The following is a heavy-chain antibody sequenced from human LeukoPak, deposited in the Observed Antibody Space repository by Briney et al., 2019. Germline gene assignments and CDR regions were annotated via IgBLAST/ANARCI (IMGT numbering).Heavy chain of an antibody. J-gene: IGHJ3*02. D-gene: IGHD5-24*01. V-gene: IGHV3-9*03. CDR2: ISWNNVSI. CDR1: GFTFDDYG. CDR3: AKVGYSYDAFHI. Sequence: PGGSLRLSCAVSGFTFDDYGMHWVRQAPGKGMEWVSCISWNNVSICYADSVKDRFTISNDNAKNSLYLQMNSLRAEDMALYYCAKVGYSYDAFHIWGQRTMVTVSS.